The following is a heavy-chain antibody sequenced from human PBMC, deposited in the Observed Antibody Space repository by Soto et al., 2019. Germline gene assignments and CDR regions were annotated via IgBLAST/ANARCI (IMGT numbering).Heavy chain of an antibody. CDR3: ARDRDGSSWYAFDI. CDR1: GYTFTGYY. J-gene: IGHJ3*02. CDR2: INPNSGGT. V-gene: IGHV1-2*02. Sequence: ASVKVSCKASGYTFTGYYMHWVRQAPGQGLEWMGWINPNSGGTNYAQKFQGRVTMTGDTSISTAYMELSRLRSDDTAVYYCARDRDGSSWYAFDIWGQGTMVTVSS. D-gene: IGHD6-13*01.